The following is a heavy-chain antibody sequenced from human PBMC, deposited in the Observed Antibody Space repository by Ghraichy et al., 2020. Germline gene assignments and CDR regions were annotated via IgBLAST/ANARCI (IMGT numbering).Heavy chain of an antibody. J-gene: IGHJ6*02. CDR2: ISGSGGST. Sequence: LSLTCAASGFTFSSYVLSWVRQAPGKGLEWVSAISGSGGSTYYPDSVKGRFTISRDNSKNTLYLQMNSLRAEDTAVYYCAKGIAAGTTTISYYYNGMDVWGQGTTVTVSS. D-gene: IGHD6-13*01. V-gene: IGHV3-23*01. CDR1: GFTFSSYV. CDR3: AKGIAAGTTTISYYYNGMDV.